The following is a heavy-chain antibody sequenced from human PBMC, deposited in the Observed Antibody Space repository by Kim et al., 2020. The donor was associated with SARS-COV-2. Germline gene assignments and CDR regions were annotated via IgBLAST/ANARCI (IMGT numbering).Heavy chain of an antibody. D-gene: IGHD2-2*01. J-gene: IGHJ4*02. CDR3: ARKPGGIVVVPAAIGYFDY. CDR2: INHSGST. Sequence: SETLSLTCAVYGGSFSGYYWSWIRQPPGKGLEWIGEINHSGSTNYNPSLKSRVTISVDTSKNQFSLKLSSVTAADTAVYYCARKPGGIVVVPAAIGYFDYWGQGTLVTVSS. CDR1: GGSFSGYY. V-gene: IGHV4-34*01.